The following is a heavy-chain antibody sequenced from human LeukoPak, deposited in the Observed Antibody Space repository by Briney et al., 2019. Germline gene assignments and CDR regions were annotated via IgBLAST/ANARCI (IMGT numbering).Heavy chain of an antibody. CDR1: GCTFTGYY. CDR2: INPNSGGT. CDR3: ARDSTNGVCYTDDY. D-gene: IGHD2-8*01. J-gene: IGHJ4*02. Sequence: ASVKVSCKASGCTFTGYYMHWVRQAPGQGLEWMGWINPNSGGTNYAQKFQGRVTMTRDTSISTAYMELSRLRSDDTAVYYCARDSTNGVCYTDDYWGQGTLVTVSS. V-gene: IGHV1-2*02.